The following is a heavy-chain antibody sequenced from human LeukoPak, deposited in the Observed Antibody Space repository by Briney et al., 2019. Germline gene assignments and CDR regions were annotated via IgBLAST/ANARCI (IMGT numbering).Heavy chain of an antibody. J-gene: IGHJ3*02. D-gene: IGHD4-17*01. CDR2: IYYSGSA. V-gene: IGHV4-59*01. CDR1: GGCISSYY. CDR3: ARADYGDDAFDI. Sequence: SETLSLTCTVSGGCISSYYWSWIRQRPGKGLEWIGYIYYSGSANYNPSLKSRVTISVDTSKNQFSLKLSSVTAADTAVYYCARADYGDDAFDIWGQGTMVTVSS.